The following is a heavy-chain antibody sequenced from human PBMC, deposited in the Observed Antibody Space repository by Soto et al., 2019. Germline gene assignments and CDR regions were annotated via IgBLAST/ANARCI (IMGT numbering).Heavy chain of an antibody. CDR1: GGTFSSYS. CDR2: IIPIFGTA. D-gene: IGHD1-26*01. CDR3: ARDGGRHSGGIDY. V-gene: IGHV1-69*01. Sequence: QMQLVQSGAEVKKPGSSVNVSCKASGGTFSSYSINWVRQAPGQGLEWMGEIIPIFGTANYAQKFQGRVTITADESTSTAYMELSSLRSEDTAVYYCARDGGRHSGGIDYWGQGNLVTVSS. J-gene: IGHJ4*02.